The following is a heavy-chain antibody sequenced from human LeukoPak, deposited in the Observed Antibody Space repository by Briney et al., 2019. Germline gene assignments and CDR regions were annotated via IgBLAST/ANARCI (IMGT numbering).Heavy chain of an antibody. CDR3: AREWGLESSGYYYAY. D-gene: IGHD3-22*01. Sequence: SVKVSCKASGGTFSRLTISWVRQAPGQGFEWMGGITPIFGTANFAQKFQGRVSITADESTSTAFMELSSLRSEDTAVYYCAREWGLESSGYYYAYWGQGTLVTVSS. J-gene: IGHJ4*02. V-gene: IGHV1-69*13. CDR2: ITPIFGTA. CDR1: GGTFSRLT.